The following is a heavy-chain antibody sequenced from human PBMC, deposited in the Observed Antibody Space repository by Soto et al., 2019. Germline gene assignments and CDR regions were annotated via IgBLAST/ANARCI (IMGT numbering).Heavy chain of an antibody. CDR1: GYTLTELS. V-gene: IGHV1-24*01. CDR3: ATDRLNYYGSGSYDNWIDP. J-gene: IGHJ5*02. Sequence: ASVKVSCKVSGYTLTELSMHWVRQAPGKGLEWMGGFDPEDGETIYAQKFQGRVTMTEDTSTDTAYMELSSLRSEDTAVYYCATDRLNYYGSGSYDNWIDPWGQGTLVTVSS. D-gene: IGHD3-10*01. CDR2: FDPEDGET.